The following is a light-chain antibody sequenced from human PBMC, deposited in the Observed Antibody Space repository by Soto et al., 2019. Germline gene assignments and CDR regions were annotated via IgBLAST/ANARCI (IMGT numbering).Light chain of an antibody. J-gene: IGKJ1*01. V-gene: IGKV1-5*01. CDR1: QSISSW. CDR3: QHMRT. CDR2: DAS. Sequence: DIQMTQSPSTLSASVGDRVTITCRASQSISSWIAWYQQKPGKAPKFLIYDASTLESGVPSRFSGSGFGTEFSLTISSLQPDDFGSYYCQHMRTFGQGTKVDIK.